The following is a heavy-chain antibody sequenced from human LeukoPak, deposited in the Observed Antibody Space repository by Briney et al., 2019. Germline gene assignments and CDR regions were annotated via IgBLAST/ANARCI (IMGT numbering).Heavy chain of an antibody. CDR3: ARATYDSSAVDAFDI. CDR1: GITFRDYF. V-gene: IGHV3-11*01. D-gene: IGHD3-22*01. CDR2: SSRSRHTI. J-gene: IGHJ3*02. Sequence: PEGFMRLSCAATGITFRDYFMRRIRQATGKRLEWVAFSSRSRHTIYYADSMKGRFTISRDNAKNSLYLQMNTLRAEDTAVYYCARATYDSSAVDAFDIWGQGTMVTVSP.